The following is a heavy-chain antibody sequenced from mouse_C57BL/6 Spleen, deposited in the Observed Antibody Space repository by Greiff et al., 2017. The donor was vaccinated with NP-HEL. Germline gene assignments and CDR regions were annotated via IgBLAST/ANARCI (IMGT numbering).Heavy chain of an antibody. CDR2: INPNYGTT. Sequence: EVQLQQSGPELVKPGASVKISCKASGYSFTDYNMNWVKQSNGKSLEWIGVINPNYGTTSYNQKFKGKATLTVDKSSSTAYMQLNSLTSEDSAVYYGAREDYGSSYDWYFDVWGTGTTVTVSS. J-gene: IGHJ1*03. D-gene: IGHD1-1*01. CDR1: GYSFTDYN. V-gene: IGHV1-39*01. CDR3: AREDYGSSYDWYFDV.